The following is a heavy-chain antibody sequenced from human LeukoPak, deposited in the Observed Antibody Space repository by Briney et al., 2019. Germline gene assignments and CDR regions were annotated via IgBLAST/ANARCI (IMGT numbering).Heavy chain of an antibody. J-gene: IGHJ4*02. CDR3: ARGGLGLSRGDYFGH. CDR1: GGSLNNYY. CDR2: IYHTGST. V-gene: IGHV4-59*13. Sequence: SETLSLTCTVPGGSLNNYYWSWVRQPPGKGLEWIGYIYHTGSTNYNPFLKSRVTISIDTSKNQFSLKLSSVTAADTAVYYCARGGLGLSRGDYFGHWGQGTLVTVSS. D-gene: IGHD2/OR15-2a*01.